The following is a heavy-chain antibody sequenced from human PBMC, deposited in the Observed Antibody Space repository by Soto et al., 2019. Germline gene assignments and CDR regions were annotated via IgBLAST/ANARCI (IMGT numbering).Heavy chain of an antibody. V-gene: IGHV4-39*01. CDR1: GGSISSSSYY. Sequence: KPSETLSLTCTVSGGSISSSSYYWGWIRQPPGKGLEWIGSIYYSGSTYYNPSLKSRVTISVDTSKNQFSLKLSSVTAADTAVYYCARRIAGVLRYYGMDVWAQGTTVTVSS. J-gene: IGHJ6*02. CDR2: IYYSGST. CDR3: ARRIAGVLRYYGMDV. D-gene: IGHD3-22*01.